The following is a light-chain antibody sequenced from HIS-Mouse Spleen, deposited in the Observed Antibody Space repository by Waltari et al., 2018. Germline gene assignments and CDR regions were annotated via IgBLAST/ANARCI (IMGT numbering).Light chain of an antibody. CDR1: QSISSW. Sequence: DIQMTQSPSTLSASVGDRVTITCRASQSISSWLAWYQQKPEKAPKLLIYKEYRLESGVPSRFSGSGSGTEFTLTISRLQPDDFATYYCQQYNSYPWTFGQGTKVEIK. CDR2: KEY. J-gene: IGKJ1*01. V-gene: IGKV1-5*03. CDR3: QQYNSYPWT.